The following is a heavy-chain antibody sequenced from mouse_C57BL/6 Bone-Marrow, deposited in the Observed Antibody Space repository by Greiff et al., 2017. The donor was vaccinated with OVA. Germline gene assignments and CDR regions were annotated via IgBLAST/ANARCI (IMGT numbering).Heavy chain of an antibody. CDR2: IYPGSGNT. Sequence: QVQLKQSGAELVRPGASVKLSCKASGYTFTDYYINWVKQRPGQGLEWIARIYPGSGNTYYNEKFKGKATLTAEKSSSTAYMQLSSLTSEDSAVYFCARGGTTPWFAYWGQGTLVTVSA. CDR1: GYTFTDYY. D-gene: IGHD1-1*01. V-gene: IGHV1-76*01. CDR3: ARGGTTPWFAY. J-gene: IGHJ3*01.